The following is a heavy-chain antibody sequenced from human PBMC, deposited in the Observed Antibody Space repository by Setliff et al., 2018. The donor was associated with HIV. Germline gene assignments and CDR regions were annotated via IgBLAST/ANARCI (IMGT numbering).Heavy chain of an antibody. CDR3: ANMQWASNAWYSFDY. CDR2: IQQHGSEI. V-gene: IGHV3-7*05. CDR1: GYTFSSYW. D-gene: IGHD6-19*01. Sequence: RLSCAASGYTFSSYWMAWVRQCPGKGLEWVANIQQHGSEIHYVASVEGRFTISRDNAKNSLYLQMNSLRAEDTAVYYCANMQWASNAWYSFDYWGQGALVTVSS. J-gene: IGHJ4*02.